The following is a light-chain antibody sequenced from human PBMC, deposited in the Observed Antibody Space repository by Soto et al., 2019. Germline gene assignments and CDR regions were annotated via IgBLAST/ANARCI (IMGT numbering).Light chain of an antibody. CDR2: DST. V-gene: IGKV3D-11*03. CDR3: HQRNQ. CDR1: QSVGSN. J-gene: IGKJ5*01. Sequence: EIVMTQSPATLSVSPGERATLSCRASQSVGSNLAWYQQIPGQPPRLLIYDSTNRAAGIPARFSGSRSGTDFTLTISSVEPEDFAMYYCHQRNQFGQGTRLEIK.